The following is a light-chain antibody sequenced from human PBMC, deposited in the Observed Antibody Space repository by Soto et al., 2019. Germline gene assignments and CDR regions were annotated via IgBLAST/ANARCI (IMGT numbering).Light chain of an antibody. CDR3: QQYNTYRT. V-gene: IGKV3-15*01. J-gene: IGKJ1*01. CDR2: GAS. CDR1: QSVSSN. Sequence: EIVMTQSPATLSVSPWERATLSCRASQSVSSNLAWYQQKPGQAPRLLIYGASTRATGIPARFSGSGSGTEFTLTISSLQPDDFATYYCQQYNTYRTFGQGTKVDIK.